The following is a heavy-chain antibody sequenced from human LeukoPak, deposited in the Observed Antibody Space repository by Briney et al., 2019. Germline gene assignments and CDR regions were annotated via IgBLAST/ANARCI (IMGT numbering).Heavy chain of an antibody. Sequence: PSETLCLTCTVSGGSISSGGYYWSWLRQPPGKGLEWIGYIYYSGSTNYNPSLKSRVTISVDTSKNQFSLKLSSVTAADTAVYYCARGGRDYDFWSGYYRWSAFDIWGQGTMVTVSS. J-gene: IGHJ3*02. V-gene: IGHV4-61*08. CDR3: ARGGRDYDFWSGYYRWSAFDI. D-gene: IGHD3-3*01. CDR1: GGSISSGGYY. CDR2: IYYSGST.